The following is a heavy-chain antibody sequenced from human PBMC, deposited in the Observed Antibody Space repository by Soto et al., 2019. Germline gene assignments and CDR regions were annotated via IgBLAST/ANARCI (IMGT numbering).Heavy chain of an antibody. CDR3: SRALDYGDYGRNYFEY. Sequence: GGSLRLSCAASGFTFSSYSMNWVRQAPGKGLEWVSSISSSSSYIYYADSVKGRFTISRDNAKNSLYLQMNSLRAEDTAVYYCSRALDYGDYGRNYFEYWGQGTLVTVSS. D-gene: IGHD4-17*01. V-gene: IGHV3-21*01. CDR2: ISSSSSYI. J-gene: IGHJ4*02. CDR1: GFTFSSYS.